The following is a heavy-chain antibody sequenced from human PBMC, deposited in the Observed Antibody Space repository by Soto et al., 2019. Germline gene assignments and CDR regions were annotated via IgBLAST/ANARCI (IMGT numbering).Heavy chain of an antibody. CDR2: MNPNSGNT. CDR1: GGTFSSYA. V-gene: IGHV1-8*02. Sequence: GASVKVSCKASGGTFSSYAISWVRQATGQGLEWMGWMNPNSGNTGYAQKFQGRVTMTRNTSISTAYMELSSLRSEDTAVYYCARASSSWNWFDPWGQGTLVTVSS. D-gene: IGHD6-6*01. CDR3: ARASSSWNWFDP. J-gene: IGHJ5*02.